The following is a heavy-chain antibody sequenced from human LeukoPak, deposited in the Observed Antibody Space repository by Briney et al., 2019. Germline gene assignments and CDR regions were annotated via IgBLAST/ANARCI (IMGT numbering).Heavy chain of an antibody. CDR1: GFTFSDYY. V-gene: IGHV3-23*01. Sequence: PGGSLRLSCAASGFTFSDYYMSWIRQAPGKGLEWVSAISGSGGSTYYADSVKGRFTISRDNSKNTLYLQMNSLRAEDTAVYYCAKGQQLVPIFDYWGQGTLVTVSS. CDR3: AKGQQLVPIFDY. CDR2: ISGSGGST. D-gene: IGHD6-13*01. J-gene: IGHJ4*02.